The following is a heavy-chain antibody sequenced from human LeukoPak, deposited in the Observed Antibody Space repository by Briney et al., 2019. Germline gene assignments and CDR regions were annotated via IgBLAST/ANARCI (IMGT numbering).Heavy chain of an antibody. Sequence: GGSLRLSCAASGFTFSDYYMSWIRQAPGKGLERVSYISSSGSTIYYADSVKGRFTISRDNAKNSLYLQMNSLRAEDTAVYYCASPLRFLVWSNAFDYWGQGTLVTVSS. D-gene: IGHD3-3*01. V-gene: IGHV3-11*04. J-gene: IGHJ4*02. CDR3: ASPLRFLVWSNAFDY. CDR1: GFTFSDYY. CDR2: ISSSGSTI.